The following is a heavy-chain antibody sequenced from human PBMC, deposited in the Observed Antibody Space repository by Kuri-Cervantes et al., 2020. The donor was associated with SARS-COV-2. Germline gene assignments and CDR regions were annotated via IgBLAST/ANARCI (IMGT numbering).Heavy chain of an antibody. J-gene: IGHJ4*02. CDR2: IYSGGSST. D-gene: IGHD2-21*02. CDR1: GFTFSSYA. V-gene: IGHV3-23*03. Sequence: GGSLRLSCAASGFTFSSYAMSWVRQAPGKGLEWVSVIYSGGSSTYYADSVEGRFTISRDNSKNTLYLQMNSLRAEDTAVYYCAKESAYCGGDCLGGYWGQGPLVTVSS. CDR3: AKESAYCGGDCLGGY.